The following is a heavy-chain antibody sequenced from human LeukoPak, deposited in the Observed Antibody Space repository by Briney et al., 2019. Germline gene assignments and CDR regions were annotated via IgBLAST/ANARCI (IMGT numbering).Heavy chain of an antibody. Sequence: SEALSLTCTVSGGSISSGGYYWSWIRQHPGKGLEWIGYIYYSGSTYYNPSLKSRVTISVDTSKNQFSLKLSSVTAADTAVYYCASEAAAGPFDYWGQGTLVTVSS. D-gene: IGHD6-13*01. CDR2: IYYSGST. CDR3: ASEAAAGPFDY. J-gene: IGHJ4*02. V-gene: IGHV4-31*03. CDR1: GGSISSGGYY.